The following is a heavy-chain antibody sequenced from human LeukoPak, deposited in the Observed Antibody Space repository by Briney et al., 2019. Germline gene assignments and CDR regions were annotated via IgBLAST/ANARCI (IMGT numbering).Heavy chain of an antibody. CDR1: GGTFSSYA. V-gene: IGHV1-69*01. CDR2: IIPIFGTA. J-gene: IGHJ4*02. Sequence: ASVKVSCKASGGTFSSYAISWVRQAPGQGLEWMGGIIPIFGTANYAQKFQGRVTITADESTSTAYMELSSLRSEDTAVYYCARAVVVTAIPVNYFDYWGQGILVTVSS. D-gene: IGHD2-21*02. CDR3: ARAVVVTAIPVNYFDY.